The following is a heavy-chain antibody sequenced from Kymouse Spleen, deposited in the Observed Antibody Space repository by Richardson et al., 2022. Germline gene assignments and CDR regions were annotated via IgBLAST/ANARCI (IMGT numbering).Heavy chain of an antibody. J-gene: IGHJ6*02. CDR2: INHSGST. Sequence: QVQLQQWGAGLLKPSETLSLTCAVYGGSFSGYYWSWIRQPPGKGLEWIGEINHSGSTNYNPSLKSRVTISVDTSKNQFSLKLSSVTAADTAVYYCARGEYSSSAYYYYYGMDVWGQGTTVTVSS. D-gene: IGHD6-6*01. V-gene: IGHV4-34*01. CDR3: ARGEYSSSAYYYYYGMDV. CDR1: GGSFSGYY.